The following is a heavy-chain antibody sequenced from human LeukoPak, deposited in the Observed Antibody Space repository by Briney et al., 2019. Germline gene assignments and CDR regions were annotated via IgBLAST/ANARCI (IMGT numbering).Heavy chain of an antibody. Sequence: GGSLRLSCAASGFTFSSYGMHWVRQAPGKGLEWVAVISYDGSNKYYADSVKGRFTISRDNSKNTLYLQMNSLRAENTAVYYCAKDWARSGWMTYYFDYWGQGTLVTVSS. V-gene: IGHV3-30*18. D-gene: IGHD6-19*01. CDR1: GFTFSSYG. CDR3: AKDWARSGWMTYYFDY. J-gene: IGHJ4*02. CDR2: ISYDGSNK.